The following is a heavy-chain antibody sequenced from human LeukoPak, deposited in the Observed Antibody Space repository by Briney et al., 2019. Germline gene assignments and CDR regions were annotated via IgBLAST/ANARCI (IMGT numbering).Heavy chain of an antibody. Sequence: SETLSLTCAVYGGSFSGYYWSWIRQPPGKGLEWIGEINHSGSTDYNPSLKSRVTISVDTSKNQFSLKLSSVTAADTAVYYCARGSPITIRYFDWLLKYYFDYWGQGTLVTVSS. J-gene: IGHJ4*02. CDR1: GGSFSGYY. V-gene: IGHV4-34*01. CDR3: ARGSPITIRYFDWLLKYYFDY. D-gene: IGHD3-9*01. CDR2: INHSGST.